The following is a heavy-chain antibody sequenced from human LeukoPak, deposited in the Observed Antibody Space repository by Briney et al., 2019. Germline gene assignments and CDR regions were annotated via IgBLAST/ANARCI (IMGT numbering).Heavy chain of an antibody. CDR1: GFTFNTYT. V-gene: IGHV3-23*01. D-gene: IGHD6-19*01. CDR2: ITGRGDGT. J-gene: IGHJ4*02. Sequence: GGSLRLSCAASGFTFNTYTMNWVRQAPGNGLEWVLAITGRGDGTYYADLVKGRFTISRDNSKNTLYLQMNSLRAEDTAAYYCAKGTERYREVSSFDFWGQGTLVTVSS. CDR3: AKGTERYREVSSFDF.